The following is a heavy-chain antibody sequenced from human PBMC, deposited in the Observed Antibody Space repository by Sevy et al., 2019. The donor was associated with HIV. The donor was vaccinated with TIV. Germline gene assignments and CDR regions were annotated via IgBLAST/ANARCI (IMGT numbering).Heavy chain of an antibody. CDR3: ARGVVVAATDYFDY. CDR1: GGSISSGDYY. CDR2: IYYSGST. D-gene: IGHD2-15*01. V-gene: IGHV4-30-4*01. Sequence: SETLSLTCTVSGGSISSGDYYWSWIRQRPGKGLEWNEYIYYSGSTYYNPSLKSRVNISIDTSKNQFSLRLSSVTAADTAVYYCARGVVVAATDYFDYWGQGTLVTVSS. J-gene: IGHJ4*02.